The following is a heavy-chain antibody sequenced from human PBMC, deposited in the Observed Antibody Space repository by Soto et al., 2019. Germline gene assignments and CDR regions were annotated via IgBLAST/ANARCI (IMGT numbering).Heavy chain of an antibody. V-gene: IGHV4-59*01. CDR3: ASAATYYYDSSGYFQH. Sequence: SETLSLTCTVSGGSISSYYWSWIRQPPGKGLEWIGYIYYSGSTNYNPYLKSRVTISVDTSKNQFSLKLSSVTAADTAVYYCASAATYYYDSSGYFQHGGQGTLGTVS. CDR2: IYYSGST. J-gene: IGHJ1*01. CDR1: GGSISSYY. D-gene: IGHD3-22*01.